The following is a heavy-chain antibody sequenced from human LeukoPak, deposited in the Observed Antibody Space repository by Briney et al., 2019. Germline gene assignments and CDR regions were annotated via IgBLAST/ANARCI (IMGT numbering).Heavy chain of an antibody. Sequence: SETLSLTCTVSGGFISSSSFYWGWIRQPPGKGLEWIGSIYYSGSTYYNPSLKSRVTISVDTSKNQFSLKLSSVTAADTAVYYCARHSGPYTSSWFDYWGQGTLVTVSS. CDR2: IYYSGST. CDR1: GGFISSSSFY. V-gene: IGHV4-39*01. J-gene: IGHJ4*02. CDR3: ARHSGPYTSSWFDY. D-gene: IGHD6-13*01.